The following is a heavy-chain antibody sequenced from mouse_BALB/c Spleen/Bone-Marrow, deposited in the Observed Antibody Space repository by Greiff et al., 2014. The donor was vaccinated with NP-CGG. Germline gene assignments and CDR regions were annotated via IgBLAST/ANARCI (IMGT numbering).Heavy chain of an antibody. D-gene: IGHD2-1*01. Sequence: VQLQQSGAELLRAGASVQLSFTASGFKIKDYYMHWGEQRPEKGLKWIGWIDPENGDTEYAPKFQGKATMTADTSSNTAYLQLSSLTSEDTAVYYCNVWDGNYFFDYWGQGTTLTVSS. CDR2: IDPENGDT. J-gene: IGHJ2*01. V-gene: IGHV14-4*02. CDR1: GFKIKDYY. CDR3: NVWDGNYFFDY.